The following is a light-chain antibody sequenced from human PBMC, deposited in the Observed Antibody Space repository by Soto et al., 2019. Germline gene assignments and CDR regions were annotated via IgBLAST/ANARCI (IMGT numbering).Light chain of an antibody. Sequence: QSALTQPASVSGSPGQSITISCTGTSSDDGGYNYVSWYQQHPGKAPKLMIYDVSNRPSGVSNRFSGSKSGNTASLTISGIEAEDEADYYCSSYTSSSTLAVFGTGTKLTVL. CDR2: DVS. CDR1: SSDDGGYNY. J-gene: IGLJ1*01. V-gene: IGLV2-14*01. CDR3: SSYTSSSTLAV.